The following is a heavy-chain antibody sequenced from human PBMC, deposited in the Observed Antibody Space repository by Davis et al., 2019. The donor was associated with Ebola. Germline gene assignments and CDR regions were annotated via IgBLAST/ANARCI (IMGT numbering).Heavy chain of an antibody. V-gene: IGHV3-21*04. CDR2: ISSDSDYI. CDR3: ARYAGGYYYYYGMDV. CDR1: GFTFSTYS. J-gene: IGHJ6*04. D-gene: IGHD2-8*01. Sequence: GGSLRLSCAASGFTFSTYSMSWVRQAPGKGLEWVSSISSDSDYIYYADSAKGRFTISRDNAKNSLYLQMNSLRAEDTALDDCARYAGGYYYYYGMDVWGKGTTVTVSS.